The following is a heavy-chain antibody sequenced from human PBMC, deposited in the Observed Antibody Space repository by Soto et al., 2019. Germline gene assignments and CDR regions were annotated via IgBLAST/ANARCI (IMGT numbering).Heavy chain of an antibody. V-gene: IGHV3-11*01. CDR1: GFTFSDYY. D-gene: IGHD3-22*01. J-gene: IGHJ4*02. CDR3: ERYYYDSSAMD. CDR2: ISSSGSTI. Sequence: GGSLRLSCAASGFTFSDYYMSWIRQAPGKGLEWVSYISSSGSTIYYADSVKGRFTISRDNAKNSLYLQMNSLRAEDTAVYYCERYYYDSSAMDWGQGTLVTVSS.